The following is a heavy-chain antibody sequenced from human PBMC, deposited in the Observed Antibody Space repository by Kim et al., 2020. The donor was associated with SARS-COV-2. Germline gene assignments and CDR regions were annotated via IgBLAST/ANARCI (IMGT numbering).Heavy chain of an antibody. Sequence: KGRVTISVDTSKNQFSLKLSSVTAADTAVYYCARSPYRFSYYYYYGMDVWGQGTTVTVSS. CDR3: ARSPYRFSYYYYYGMDV. D-gene: IGHD3-16*02. V-gene: IGHV4-59*01. J-gene: IGHJ6*02.